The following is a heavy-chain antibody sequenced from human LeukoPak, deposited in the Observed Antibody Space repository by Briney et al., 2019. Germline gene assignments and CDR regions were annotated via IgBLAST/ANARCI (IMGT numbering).Heavy chain of an antibody. D-gene: IGHD6-13*01. CDR2: IIPIFGTA. V-gene: IGHV1-69*05. J-gene: IGHJ5*02. CDR3: ARDGGIAAAFGFDP. CDR1: GGTFSSYA. Sequence: ASVKVSCKASGGTFSSYAISWVRQAPGQGLGWMGGIIPIFGTANYAQKFQGRVTITTDESTSTAYMELSSLRSEDTAVYYCARDGGIAAAFGFDPWGQGTLVTVSS.